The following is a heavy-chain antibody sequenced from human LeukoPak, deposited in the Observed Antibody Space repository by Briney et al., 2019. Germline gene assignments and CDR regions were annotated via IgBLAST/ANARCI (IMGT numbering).Heavy chain of an antibody. CDR2: IKQDGSEK. D-gene: IGHD5-24*01. CDR3: ATGRQMGY. Sequence: GGSLRLSCAVSGFTFSSFWMSWVRQAPGKGLEWVANIKQDGSEKYYVESVKGRFTITRDNAKNSLFLQMNSLRAEDTAVYYCATGRQMGYWGQGTLVTVSS. CDR1: GFTFSSFW. V-gene: IGHV3-7*03. J-gene: IGHJ4*02.